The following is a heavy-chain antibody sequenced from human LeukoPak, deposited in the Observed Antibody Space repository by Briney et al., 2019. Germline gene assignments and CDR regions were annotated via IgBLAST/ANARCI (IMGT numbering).Heavy chain of an antibody. Sequence: GGSLRLSCVVSGFSFSNSYMTWIRQTPGKGLESLAYISGSGSDIYYADSVKGRFTISRDNAKNSLYLQMNSLRAEDTAVYYCARGVIAAGGNDFDYWGQGTLVTVSS. CDR1: GFSFSNSY. J-gene: IGHJ4*02. D-gene: IGHD6-13*01. CDR3: ARGVIAAGGNDFDY. V-gene: IGHV3-11*04. CDR2: ISGSGSDI.